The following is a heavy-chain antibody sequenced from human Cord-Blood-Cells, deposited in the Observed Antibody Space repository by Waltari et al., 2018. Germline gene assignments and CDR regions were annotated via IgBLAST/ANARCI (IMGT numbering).Heavy chain of an antibody. CDR1: GGSVSRGSYY. CDR2: IYYSGST. D-gene: IGHD2-2*01. J-gene: IGHJ3*02. V-gene: IGHV4-61*01. Sequence: QVQLQESGPGLVKPSETLSLTCTVSGGSVSRGSYYWSWNRQPPGKGLEWIGYIYYSGSTNYNPSLKSRVTISVDTSKNQFSLKLSSVTAADTAVYYCASCSSTSCYAFDIWGQGTMVTVSS. CDR3: ASCSSTSCYAFDI.